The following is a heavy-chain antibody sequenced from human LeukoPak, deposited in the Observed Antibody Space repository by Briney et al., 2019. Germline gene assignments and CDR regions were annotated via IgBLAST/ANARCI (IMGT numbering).Heavy chain of an antibody. D-gene: IGHD1-1*01. CDR3: AKDLASTGALEL. CDR2: IRQDGDQT. J-gene: IGHJ4*02. CDR1: GFTFSAYW. V-gene: IGHV3-7*01. Sequence: GGSLRLSCAASGFTFSAYWMHWVRQAPGKGLEWLADIRQDGDQTYYADSVKGRFTISRDNAKNSLYLQLNSLRAEDTAVYYCAKDLASTGALELWGQGTLVTVSS.